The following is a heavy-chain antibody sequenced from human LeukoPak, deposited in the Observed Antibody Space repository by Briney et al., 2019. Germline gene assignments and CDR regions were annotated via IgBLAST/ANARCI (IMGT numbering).Heavy chain of an antibody. D-gene: IGHD6-19*01. Sequence: ASVNVSCKASGYTFTSYGISWVRQAPGQGLEWMGWISAYNGNTNYAQKLQGRVTMTTDTSTSTAYMELRSLRSDDTAVYYCARDHSSGSCFDYWGQGTLVTVSS. CDR1: GYTFTSYG. CDR2: ISAYNGNT. CDR3: ARDHSSGSCFDY. J-gene: IGHJ4*02. V-gene: IGHV1-18*01.